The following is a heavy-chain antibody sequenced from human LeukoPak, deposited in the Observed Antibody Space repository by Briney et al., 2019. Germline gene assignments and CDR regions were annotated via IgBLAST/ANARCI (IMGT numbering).Heavy chain of an antibody. CDR1: GFTLSSYY. D-gene: IGHD4-17*01. Sequence: PGGSLRLSCAASGFTLSSYYMHWVRQAPGKGLVWVSRISSDGSIISYADSVKGRFTISRDNAKNTLYLQMNSLRTEDTAMYYCAKDMGYDLFSEASSMTTVTTGFDYWGQGTLVTVSS. CDR3: AKDMGYDLFSEASSMTTVTTGFDY. J-gene: IGHJ4*02. CDR2: ISSDGSII. V-gene: IGHV3-74*01.